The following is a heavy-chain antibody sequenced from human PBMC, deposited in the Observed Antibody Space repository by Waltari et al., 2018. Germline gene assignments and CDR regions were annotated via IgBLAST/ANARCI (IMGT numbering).Heavy chain of an antibody. D-gene: IGHD5-12*01. CDR1: VVSITTNRHY. CDR3: ATYIGASLGTAAFDV. V-gene: IGHV4-39*01. CDR2: ISYNGAT. J-gene: IGHJ3*01. Sequence: QLQLQESGPGLVKPSETLSLTCSVSVVSITTNRHYWGWIRQPPGQGLEWIGTISYNGATYSSPSLRSRVTIFRDTSKNQLSLKLGSVTAADTAFYYCATYIGASLGTAAFDVWGQGTMLTVSS.